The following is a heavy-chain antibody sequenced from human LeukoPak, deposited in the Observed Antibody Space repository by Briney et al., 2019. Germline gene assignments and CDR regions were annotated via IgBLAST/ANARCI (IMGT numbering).Heavy chain of an antibody. CDR2: INPSGGST. Sequence: GASVKVSCKASGYIFTNYYMHWVRQAPGQGLEWMGTINPSGGSTTYAQKFQGRVTMTRDTSTSTVYMELSSLRSEDTAVYYCARDHGSAYYRAPRHWGQGNLVTVSS. CDR3: ARDHGSAYYRAPRH. CDR1: GYIFTNYY. J-gene: IGHJ4*02. D-gene: IGHD3-10*01. V-gene: IGHV1-46*01.